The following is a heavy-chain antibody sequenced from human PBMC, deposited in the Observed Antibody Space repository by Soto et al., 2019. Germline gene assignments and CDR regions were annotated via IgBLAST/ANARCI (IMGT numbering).Heavy chain of an antibody. CDR3: ARDPAIYSGKFDYGLDV. CDR1: GFTFSSYE. Sequence: PGGSLRPSSEVSGFTFSSYEMNWLRQAPGKGLEWVSYIGTSGKTIYYADSVRGRFTISRDNAKNSLYLQMNSLRAEDTAVYFCARDPAIYSGKFDYGLDVWGRGTTVTVSS. D-gene: IGHD4-4*01. CDR2: IGTSGKTI. J-gene: IGHJ6*02. V-gene: IGHV3-48*03.